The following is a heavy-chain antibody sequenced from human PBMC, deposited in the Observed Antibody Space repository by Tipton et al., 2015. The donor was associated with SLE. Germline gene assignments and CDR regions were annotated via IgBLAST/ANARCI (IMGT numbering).Heavy chain of an antibody. V-gene: IGHV4-61*02. J-gene: IGHJ6*03. D-gene: IGHD7-27*01. CDR1: GGSISSGSYY. CDR3: ARGAGDDYYCYYMDV. CDR2: IYTSGST. Sequence: LRLSCTVSGGSISSGSYYWSWIRQPAGKGLEWIGRIYTSGSTNYNPSLKSRVTISVDTSKNLFSLKLSSVTAADTALYYCARGAGDDYYCYYMDVWGKGTTVTVSS.